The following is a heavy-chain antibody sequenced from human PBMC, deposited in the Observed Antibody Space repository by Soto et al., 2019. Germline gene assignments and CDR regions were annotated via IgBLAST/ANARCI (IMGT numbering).Heavy chain of an antibody. D-gene: IGHD3-3*01. CDR1: GYIFTRSG. CDR2: ISAYNGNT. V-gene: IGHV1-18*01. Sequence: ASVKVSCKASGYIFTRSGISWVRQAPGQGLEWMGWISAYNGNTNFAQNFQGRVTITTDKSTSTVYMELRSLRSDDTAVYYCAREGRRTNYDFWSVQGDYYYMDVWGKGTTVTVSS. J-gene: IGHJ6*03. CDR3: AREGRRTNYDFWSVQGDYYYMDV.